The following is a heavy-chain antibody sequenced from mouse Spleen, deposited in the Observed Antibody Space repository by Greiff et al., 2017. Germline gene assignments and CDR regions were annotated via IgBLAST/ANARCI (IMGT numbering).Heavy chain of an antibody. CDR3: ARDYYDGSDYYFDY. CDR1: GYTFTSYW. V-gene: IGHV1-64*01. J-gene: IGHJ2*01. D-gene: IGHD1-1*01. Sequence: QVQLQQPGAELVKPGASVKLSCKASGYTFTSYWMHWVKQRPGQGLEWIGMIHPNSGSTNYNEKFKSKATLTVDKSSSTAYMQLSSLTSEDSAVYYCARDYYDGSDYYFDYWGQGTTLTVSS. CDR2: IHPNSGST.